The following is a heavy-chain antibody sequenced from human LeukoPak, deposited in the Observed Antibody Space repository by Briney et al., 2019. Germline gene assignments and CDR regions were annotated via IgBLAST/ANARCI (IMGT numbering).Heavy chain of an antibody. J-gene: IGHJ4*02. CDR2: IYTSGST. CDR3: ARENSGSYREFDY. Sequence: SETLSLTCTVSGGSISSYYWSWIRQPAGKGLEWTGRIYTSGSTNYNATPKSRVSMSVDTSKNQFSLKLSSVTAADTAVFYCARENSGSYREFDYWGQGTLVTVSS. V-gene: IGHV4-4*07. CDR1: GGSISSYY. D-gene: IGHD1-26*01.